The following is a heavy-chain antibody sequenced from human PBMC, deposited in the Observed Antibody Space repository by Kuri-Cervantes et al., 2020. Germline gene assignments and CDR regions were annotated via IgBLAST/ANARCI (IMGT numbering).Heavy chain of an antibody. V-gene: IGHV3-7*03. CDR3: ARGPNSILWWWG. Sequence: GESLKISCAASGFTFSSYWMSWVRQAPGKGLEWVANIKQDGSEKYYVDSVKGRFTISRDNAKNSLYLQMNSLRAEDTAVYYCARGPNSILWWWGWGQGTLVTVSS. J-gene: IGHJ4*02. CDR1: GFTFSSYW. CDR2: IKQDGSEK. D-gene: IGHD2-21*01.